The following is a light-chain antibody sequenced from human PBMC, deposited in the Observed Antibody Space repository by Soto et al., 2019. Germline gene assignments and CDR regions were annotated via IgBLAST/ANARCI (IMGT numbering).Light chain of an antibody. CDR2: DAF. CDR1: QSLSSR. CDR3: QQYNSYPWT. Sequence: IQMTQSPSTLSTYVGDRVTITCRASQSLSSRLAWYQQIPGKAPKLLIYDAFSLQSGVPSRFSGSGSGTEFSLTISSLQPDDFATYCCQQYNSYPWTFGHGTKVDIK. J-gene: IGKJ1*01. V-gene: IGKV1-5*01.